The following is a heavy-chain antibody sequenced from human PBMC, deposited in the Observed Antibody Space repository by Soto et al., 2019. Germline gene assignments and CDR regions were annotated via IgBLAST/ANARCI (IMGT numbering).Heavy chain of an antibody. V-gene: IGHV4-31*03. CDR3: ARGYVDTAMVAFDY. Sequence: NPSETLSLTCTVSGGSISSGGYYWSWIRQHPGKGLEWIGYIYYSGSTYYNPSLKSRVTISVDTSKNQFSLKLSSVTAADTAVYYCARGYVDTAMVAFDYWGQGTLVTVS. CDR1: GGSISSGGYY. J-gene: IGHJ4*02. CDR2: IYYSGST. D-gene: IGHD5-18*01.